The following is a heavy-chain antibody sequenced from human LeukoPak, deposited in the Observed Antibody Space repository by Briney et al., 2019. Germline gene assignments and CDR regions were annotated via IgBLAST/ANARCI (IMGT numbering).Heavy chain of an antibody. J-gene: IGHJ5*01. CDR3: TTWVKDSSDWFDY. Sequence: GGSLRLSCAASGFTFTNFYMSWIRQAPGKGLEWVGRIKTKTDGGTTEYAASVKGRFTISRDDSKNTLFLQMNSLKTEDTDTYYCTTWVKDSSDWFDYWGQGTLVTVSS. CDR2: IKTKTDGGTT. V-gene: IGHV3-15*01. D-gene: IGHD6-19*01. CDR1: GFTFTNFY.